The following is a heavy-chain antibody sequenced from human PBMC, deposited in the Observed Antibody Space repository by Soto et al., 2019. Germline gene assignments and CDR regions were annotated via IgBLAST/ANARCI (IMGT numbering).Heavy chain of an antibody. Sequence: QVQLVESGGGLVKPGGSLRLSCAASGFTFSDYYMSWIRQAPGKGLEWVSYISSSGSTIYYADSVKGRFTISRDNAKNTLYLQVDSMRADDTAGDHCAGWGMGIAAVRGTYVYWGQGTLVTVSS. CDR1: GFTFSDYY. J-gene: IGHJ4*02. V-gene: IGHV3-11*01. D-gene: IGHD6-25*01. CDR3: AGWGMGIAAVRGTYVY. CDR2: ISSSGSTI.